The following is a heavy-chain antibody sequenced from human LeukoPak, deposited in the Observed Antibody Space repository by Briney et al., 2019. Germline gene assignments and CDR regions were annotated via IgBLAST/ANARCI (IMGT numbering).Heavy chain of an antibody. D-gene: IGHD5-12*01. J-gene: IGHJ4*02. V-gene: IGHV3-11*06. CDR1: GFTFSDYY. CDR2: ISSSSSYT. Sequence: GGSLRLSCAASGFTFSDYYMSWIRQAPGKGLEWVSYISSSSSYTNYADSVKGRFTISRDNAKNSLYLQMNSLRAEDTAVYYCARDRGVATELDYRGQGTLVTVSS. CDR3: ARDRGVATELDY.